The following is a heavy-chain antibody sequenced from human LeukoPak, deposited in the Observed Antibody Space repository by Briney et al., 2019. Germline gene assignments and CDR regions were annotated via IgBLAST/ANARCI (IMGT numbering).Heavy chain of an antibody. J-gene: IGHJ4*02. CDR1: GXTFSDYY. CDR2: ISISSSYT. Sequence: PGGSLRLSCAASGXTFSDYYMSWIRQAPGKGLEWVSYISISSSYTKYADSVKGRFTISRDNAKNSLYLQMNSLRAEDTAVYYCASRPRLYDSSGYGWGQGTLVTVSS. CDR3: ASRPRLYDSSGYG. V-gene: IGHV3-11*06. D-gene: IGHD3-22*01.